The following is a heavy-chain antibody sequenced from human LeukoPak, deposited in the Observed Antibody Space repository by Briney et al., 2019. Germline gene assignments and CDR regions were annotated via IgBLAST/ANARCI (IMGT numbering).Heavy chain of an antibody. CDR2: IYTSGST. D-gene: IGHD3-16*01. V-gene: IGHV4-4*07. CDR3: ARRLERWGQEGDAFDI. J-gene: IGHJ3*02. Sequence: SETLSLTCTVSGGSISSYYWSWIRQPAGKGLEWIGRIYTSGSTNYNPSLKSRVTMSVDTSKNQFSLKMRSVTDADTAVYYCARRLERWGQEGDAFDIWSRGTMVTVFS. CDR1: GGSISSYY.